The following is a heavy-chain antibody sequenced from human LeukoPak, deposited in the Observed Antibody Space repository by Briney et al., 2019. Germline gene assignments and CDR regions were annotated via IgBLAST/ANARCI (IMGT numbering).Heavy chain of an antibody. V-gene: IGHV3-23*01. CDR2: ISGSGGAT. CDR1: GFTFSSYA. Sequence: PGGSLRLSCAASGFTFSSYAMSWVRQGPAKGLEWVSGISGSGGATYYADSVKGRFTLSRDNSKNTLYLQMNSLRAEDTAVYYCARLSHYGDFFDYWGQGTLVTVSS. CDR3: ARLSHYGDFFDY. D-gene: IGHD4-17*01. J-gene: IGHJ4*02.